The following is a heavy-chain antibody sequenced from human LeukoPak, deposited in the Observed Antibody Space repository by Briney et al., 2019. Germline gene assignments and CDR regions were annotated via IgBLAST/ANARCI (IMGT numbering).Heavy chain of an antibody. D-gene: IGHD5-18*01. V-gene: IGHV3-33*01. CDR1: GFTFSSYG. CDR3: ARDGIKLWKHNFDF. J-gene: IGHJ4*02. CDR2: IWHDGSNK. Sequence: GGSLRLSCAASGFTFSSYGMHWVRQAPGKGLEWVAIIWHDGSNKYYADSVKGRVTISRDNSKNTLYLQMNSLRAEDTAVYYCARDGIKLWKHNFDFWGQGTLVTVSS.